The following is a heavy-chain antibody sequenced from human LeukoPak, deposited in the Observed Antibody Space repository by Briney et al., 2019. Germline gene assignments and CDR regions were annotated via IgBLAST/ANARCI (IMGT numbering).Heavy chain of an antibody. CDR3: AKMLAYCGGDCRTGSDY. J-gene: IGHJ4*02. CDR2: ISSSSSYI. V-gene: IGHV3-21*01. CDR1: GFTFSSYS. Sequence: SGGSLRLSCAASGFTFSSYSMNWVRQAPGKGLEWVSSISSSSSYIYYADSVKGRFTISRDNAKNSLYLQMNSLRAEDTAVYYCAKMLAYCGGDCRTGSDYWGQGTLVTVSS. D-gene: IGHD2-21*02.